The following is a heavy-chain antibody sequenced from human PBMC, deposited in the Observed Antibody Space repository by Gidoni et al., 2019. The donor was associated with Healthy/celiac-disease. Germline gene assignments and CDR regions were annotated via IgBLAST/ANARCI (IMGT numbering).Heavy chain of an antibody. Sequence: QVQLQQWGAGLLKPSETLSLTCAVYGGSFSGYYWSWIRQPPGKGLEWIGEINHSGSTNYNPSLKSRVTISVDTSKNQFSLKLSSVTAADTAVYYCARGRSDSSGYYSTDFDYWGQGTLVTVSS. CDR1: GGSFSGYY. CDR3: ARGRSDSSGYYSTDFDY. CDR2: INHSGST. D-gene: IGHD3-22*01. V-gene: IGHV4-34*01. J-gene: IGHJ4*02.